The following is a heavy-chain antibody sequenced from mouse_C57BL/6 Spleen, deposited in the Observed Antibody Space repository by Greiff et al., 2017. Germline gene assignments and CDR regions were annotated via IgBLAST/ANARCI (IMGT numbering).Heavy chain of an antibody. CDR2: IRNKANGYTT. CDR1: GFTFTDYY. V-gene: IGHV7-3*01. J-gene: IGHJ2*01. Sequence: EVQRVESGGGLVQPGGSLSLSCAASGFTFTDYYMSWVRQPPGKALEWLGFIRNKANGYTTEYSASVKGRFTISRDNSQSILSLQMNALRAEDSATYYCARYATTDYFDYWGQGTTLTVSS. CDR3: ARYATTDYFDY.